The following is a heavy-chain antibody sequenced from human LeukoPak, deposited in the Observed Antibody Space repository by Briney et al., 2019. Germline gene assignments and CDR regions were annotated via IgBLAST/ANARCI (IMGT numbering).Heavy chain of an antibody. V-gene: IGHV4-31*03. Sequence: SETLSLTCTVSGGSISSGGYYWSWIRQHPGKGLEWIGYIYYSGSTYYNPSLKSRVTISVDTSKNQFSLKLSSVTAADTAVYYCARAAGVVVTVRRPLDLWGRGTLVTVSS. D-gene: IGHD2-21*02. CDR2: IYYSGST. J-gene: IGHJ2*01. CDR3: ARAAGVVVTVRRPLDL. CDR1: GGSISSGGYY.